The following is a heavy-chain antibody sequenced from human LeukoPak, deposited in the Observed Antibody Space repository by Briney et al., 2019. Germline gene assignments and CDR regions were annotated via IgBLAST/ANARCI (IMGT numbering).Heavy chain of an antibody. CDR1: GFTFSSYA. V-gene: IGHV3-23*01. CDR2: ISSSSSGGST. Sequence: TGGSLRLSCAASGFTFSSYAMSWVRQAPGKGLEWVSGISSSSSGGSTYYADSVKGRFTISRDNSKNTLYLQMNSLRAEDTAVYYCARGLESDDSSGYYRYFGYWGQGTLVTVSS. J-gene: IGHJ4*02. CDR3: ARGLESDDSSGYYRYFGY. D-gene: IGHD3-22*01.